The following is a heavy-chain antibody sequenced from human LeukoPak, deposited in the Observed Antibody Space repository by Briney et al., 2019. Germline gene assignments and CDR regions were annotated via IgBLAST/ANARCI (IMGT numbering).Heavy chain of an antibody. V-gene: IGHV4-30-2*01. Sequence: PSQTLSLTCTVSGGSISSGGYYWSWIRQPPGKGLEWIGEINHSGSTNYNPSLKSRVTISVDTSKNQFSLKLSSVTAADTAVYYCARDRYYYGSGSYYSKKNYFDYWGQGTLVTVSS. J-gene: IGHJ4*02. CDR3: ARDRYYYGSGSYYSKKNYFDY. D-gene: IGHD3-10*01. CDR1: GGSISSGGYY. CDR2: INHSGST.